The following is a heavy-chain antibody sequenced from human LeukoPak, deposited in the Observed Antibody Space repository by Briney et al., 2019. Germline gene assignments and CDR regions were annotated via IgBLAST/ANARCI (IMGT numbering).Heavy chain of an antibody. CDR2: IYYSGRT. V-gene: IGHV4-59*01. J-gene: IGHJ5*02. CDR1: GGSISSYY. Sequence: SETLSLTCTVSGGSISSYYWSWIRQPPGKGLEWIGYIYYSGRTNYNPSLQSRVTISVDTYKNQFSLKLSSVTAADTAVYYCARFYTDWFDPWGQGTMVTVSS. CDR3: ARFYTDWFDP. D-gene: IGHD2/OR15-2a*01.